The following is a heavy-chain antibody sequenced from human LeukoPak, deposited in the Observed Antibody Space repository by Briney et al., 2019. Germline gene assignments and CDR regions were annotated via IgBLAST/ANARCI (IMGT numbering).Heavy chain of an antibody. Sequence: GGSLRLSCAASGFTFSDSFIHWVRQASGKGLEWIGLMEKELNGYATAYAASVRGRFTISRDDSQNTAYPQMDSLKTEDTALYYCTRDSGTYNWLDPWGQGTLVTVSS. CDR2: MEKELNGYAT. D-gene: IGHD1-26*01. CDR3: TRDSGTYNWLDP. V-gene: IGHV3-73*01. CDR1: GFTFSDSF. J-gene: IGHJ5*02.